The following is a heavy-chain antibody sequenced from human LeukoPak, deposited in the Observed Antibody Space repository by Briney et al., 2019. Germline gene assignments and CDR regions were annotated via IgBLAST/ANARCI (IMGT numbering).Heavy chain of an antibody. D-gene: IGHD6-13*01. CDR2: IYHSGST. CDR1: GGSISSSNW. J-gene: IGHJ3*02. V-gene: IGHV4-4*02. Sequence: SGTLSLTCAVSGGSISSSNWWSWVRQPPGKGLEWIGAIYHSGSTNYNPSLKSRVTISVDKSKNQFSLKLSSVTAADTAVYYCARDRGSSWSRRAFDIWGQGAMVTVSS. CDR3: ARDRGSSWSRRAFDI.